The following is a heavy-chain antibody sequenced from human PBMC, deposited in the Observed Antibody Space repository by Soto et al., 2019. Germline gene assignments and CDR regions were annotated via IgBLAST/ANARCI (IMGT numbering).Heavy chain of an antibody. CDR3: ARGHYYDSSGYYYANPGDGMDV. CDR1: GFTFSSYS. CDR2: ISSSSSTI. V-gene: IGHV3-48*02. J-gene: IGHJ6*02. D-gene: IGHD3-22*01. Sequence: GGSLRLSCAASGFTFSSYSMNWVRQAPGKGLEWVSYISSSSSTIYYADSVKGRFTISRDNAKNSLYLQMNSLRDEDTAVYYCARGHYYDSSGYYYANPGDGMDVWGQGTTVTVSS.